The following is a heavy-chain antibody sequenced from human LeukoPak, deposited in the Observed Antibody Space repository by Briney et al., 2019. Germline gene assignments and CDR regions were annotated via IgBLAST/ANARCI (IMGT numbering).Heavy chain of an antibody. CDR2: IYYSGST. V-gene: IGHV4-39*07. Sequence: SETLSLTCTVSGGSISSSSYYWGWIRQPPGKGLEWIGSIYYSGSTYYNPSLKSRVTISVDTSKNRFSLKLSSVTAADTAVYYCARDMKWEPNFDYWGQGTLVTVSS. D-gene: IGHD1-26*01. CDR1: GGSISSSSYY. J-gene: IGHJ4*02. CDR3: ARDMKWEPNFDY.